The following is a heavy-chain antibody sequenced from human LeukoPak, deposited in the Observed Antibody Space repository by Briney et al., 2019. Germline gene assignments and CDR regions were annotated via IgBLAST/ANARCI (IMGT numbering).Heavy chain of an antibody. CDR3: ARVDYYYYGMDV. V-gene: IGHV3-53*01. Sequence: GGSLRLSCAAYGFTVSSNYMSWARQAPGKGLEWVSVIYSGGSTYYADSVKGRFTFSRDNSKNTLYLQMNSLRAEDTAVYYCARVDYYYYGMDVWGKGTMVTVSS. CDR2: IYSGGST. J-gene: IGHJ6*04. CDR1: GFTVSSNY.